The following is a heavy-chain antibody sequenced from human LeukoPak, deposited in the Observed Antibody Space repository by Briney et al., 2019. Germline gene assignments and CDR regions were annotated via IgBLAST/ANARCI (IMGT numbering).Heavy chain of an antibody. J-gene: IGHJ4*02. CDR2: IYYSGST. V-gene: IGHV4-39*01. CDR3: ARQSFDIVVVPAATFDY. CDR1: GGSISSSSYY. Sequence: PSETLSLTCTVSGGSISSSSYYWGWMRQPPGKGLEWIGSIYYSGSTYYNPSLKSRVTISVDTSKNQFSLKLSSVTAADTAVYYCARQSFDIVVVPAATFDYWGQGTLVTVSS. D-gene: IGHD2-2*01.